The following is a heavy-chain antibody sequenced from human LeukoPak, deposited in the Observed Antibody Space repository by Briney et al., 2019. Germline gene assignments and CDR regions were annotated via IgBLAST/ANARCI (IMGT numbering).Heavy chain of an antibody. V-gene: IGHV1-2*02. D-gene: IGHD1-1*01. CDR3: ARENDSTHYYFDY. CDR1: GYTFTGYY. J-gene: IGHJ4*02. CDR2: INPNSGGT. Sequence: PWASVKVSCKASGYTFTGYYMHWVRQAPGQGLEWMGWINPNSGGTNYAQKFQGRVTMTRDTSISTAYMELSRLRSDDTAVYYCARENDSTHYYFDYWGQGTLVTGSS.